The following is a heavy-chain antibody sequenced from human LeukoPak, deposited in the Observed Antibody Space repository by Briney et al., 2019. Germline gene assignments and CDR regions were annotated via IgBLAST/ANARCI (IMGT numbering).Heavy chain of an antibody. CDR3: ARGGADDYVWGSYRYFDH. Sequence: PKASVKVSCKASGYTFTGYYMHWVRQAPGQGLEWMGRINPNSGGTNYAQKFQGRVTMTRDTSINTAYMELSRLRSDDTAVYYCARGGADDYVWGSYRYFDHWDQGTLVTVSS. J-gene: IGHJ4*02. D-gene: IGHD3-16*02. CDR1: GYTFTGYY. CDR2: INPNSGGT. V-gene: IGHV1-2*06.